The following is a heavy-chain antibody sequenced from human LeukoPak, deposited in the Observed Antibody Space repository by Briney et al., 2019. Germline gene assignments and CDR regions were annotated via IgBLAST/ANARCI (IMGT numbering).Heavy chain of an antibody. D-gene: IGHD3-10*01. CDR2: GSESGGT. CDR1: GGSLNGHY. CDR3: ARGSSYYGSGGLKYYYYMDV. Sequence: SETLSLTCAVYGGSLNGHYWSWIRQPPGRGLEWIGEGSESGGTKFNPSLKSRVTISADTSKNQFSLKLNSVTAADTAVYYCARGSSYYGSGGLKYYYYMDVWGKGTTVTVSS. V-gene: IGHV4-34*01. J-gene: IGHJ6*03.